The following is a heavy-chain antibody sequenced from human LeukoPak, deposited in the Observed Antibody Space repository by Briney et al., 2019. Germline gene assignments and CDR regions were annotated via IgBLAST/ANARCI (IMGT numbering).Heavy chain of an antibody. D-gene: IGHD6-13*01. Sequence: ASVKVSCKASGYSFTSYYMHWVRQAPGQGLEWMGIINPSGGSTSYAQKFQGRVTMTEDTSTDTAYMELSSLRSEDTAVYYCATGNSSSWFFDYWGQGTLVTVSS. CDR1: GYSFTSYY. V-gene: IGHV1-46*01. CDR2: INPSGGST. CDR3: ATGNSSSWFFDY. J-gene: IGHJ4*02.